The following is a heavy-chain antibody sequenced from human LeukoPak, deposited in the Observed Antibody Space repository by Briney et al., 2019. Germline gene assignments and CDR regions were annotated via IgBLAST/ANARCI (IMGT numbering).Heavy chain of an antibody. D-gene: IGHD3-22*01. CDR2: ISSSSSYI. CDR3: AREPMIDPRAFDI. V-gene: IGHV3-21*01. CDR1: GFTFTNYT. J-gene: IGHJ3*02. Sequence: GGSLRLSCAASGFTFTNYTMHWVRQAPGKGLEWVSSISSSSSYIYYADSVKGRFTISRDNAKNSLYLQMNSLRAEDTAVYYCAREPMIDPRAFDIWGQGTMVTVSS.